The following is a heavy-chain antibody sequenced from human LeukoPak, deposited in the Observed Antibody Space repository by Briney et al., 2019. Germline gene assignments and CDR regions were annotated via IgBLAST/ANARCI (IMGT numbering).Heavy chain of an antibody. CDR1: GFTFSSYA. V-gene: IGHV3-23*01. Sequence: GGSLRLSCAASGFTFSSYAMSWVRQAPGKGLEWVSAISGSGGSTYYADSVKGRFTISRDNPKNTLYLQMNSLRAEDTAVYYCAKVMDDSSGCVGLDYWGQGTLVTVFS. J-gene: IGHJ4*02. CDR2: ISGSGGST. CDR3: AKVMDDSSGCVGLDY. D-gene: IGHD3-22*01.